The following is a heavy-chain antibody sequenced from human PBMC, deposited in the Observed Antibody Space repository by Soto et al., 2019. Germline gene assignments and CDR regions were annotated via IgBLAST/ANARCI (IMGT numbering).Heavy chain of an antibody. D-gene: IGHD3-9*01. CDR1: GGTFSRYA. J-gene: IGHJ4*02. Sequence: QVQLVQSGAEVKKPGSSVKVSCKASGGTFSRYAISWLRQAPGQGLEWMGGIIPIFGTANYAQKFQGRVTITADESTSTAYMELSSLRSEDTAVYYCARGELGGYLDWLSDYWGQGTLVTVSS. CDR3: ARGELGGYLDWLSDY. CDR2: IIPIFGTA. V-gene: IGHV1-69*12.